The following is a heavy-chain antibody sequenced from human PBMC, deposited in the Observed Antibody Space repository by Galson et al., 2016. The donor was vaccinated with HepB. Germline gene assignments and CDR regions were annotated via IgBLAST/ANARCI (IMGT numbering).Heavy chain of an antibody. D-gene: IGHD4-17*01. V-gene: IGHV3-33*01. CDR1: GFTFSSYG. CDR2: TWYGANNK. Sequence: SLRLSCAAPGFTFSSYGMHWVWVRQAPGKGLEWVAVTWYGANNKYHADSVKGRFTISRDNAKNSLYLQMNSLRDEDTAVYYCGGYDDYKAYDYWGQGTLVTVSS. J-gene: IGHJ4*02. CDR3: GGYDDYKAYDY.